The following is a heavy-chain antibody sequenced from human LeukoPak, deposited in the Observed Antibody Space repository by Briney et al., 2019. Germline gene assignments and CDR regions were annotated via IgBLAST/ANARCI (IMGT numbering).Heavy chain of an antibody. D-gene: IGHD6-13*01. CDR3: ARGRNKQLARWGDAFDI. Sequence: ASVKVSCKASGYTFTSYDINWVRQATGQGLEWMGWMNPNSGNTGYAQKFQGRVTMTRNTSIGTAYMELSSLRSEDTAVYYCARGRNKQLARWGDAFDIWGQGTMVTVSS. V-gene: IGHV1-8*01. CDR2: MNPNSGNT. J-gene: IGHJ3*02. CDR1: GYTFTSYD.